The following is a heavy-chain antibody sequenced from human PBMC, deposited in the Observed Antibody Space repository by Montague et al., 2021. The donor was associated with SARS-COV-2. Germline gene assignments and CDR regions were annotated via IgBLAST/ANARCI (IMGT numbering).Heavy chain of an antibody. V-gene: IGHV2-70*11. Sequence: PALVKPTQTLTLTRTFSGFSLSTSGMCVSWIRQPPGKAREWLARIDWXXXKYYSTSLRTRLTISKDTSKNQVVLTMTNVDPVDTATYYCARIYYGSGSSPLDDWGQGTLVTVSS. CDR2: IDWXXXK. CDR1: GFSLSTSGMC. CDR3: ARIYYGSGSSPLDD. J-gene: IGHJ4*02. D-gene: IGHD3-10*01.